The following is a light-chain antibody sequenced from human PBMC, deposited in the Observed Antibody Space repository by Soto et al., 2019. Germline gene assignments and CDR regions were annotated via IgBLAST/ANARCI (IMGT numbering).Light chain of an antibody. CDR3: QQYGRSPQII. Sequence: IVLTQSPGTLSLSPGERATLSCRASQSVTSNYIAWYQQKPGQAPRLLIYGASSRATGIPDRFSGSGSGTDFTLTIIRLEPEDFAVYYCQQYGRSPQIIFGQGTRLEI. V-gene: IGKV3-20*01. J-gene: IGKJ5*01. CDR2: GAS. CDR1: QSVTSNY.